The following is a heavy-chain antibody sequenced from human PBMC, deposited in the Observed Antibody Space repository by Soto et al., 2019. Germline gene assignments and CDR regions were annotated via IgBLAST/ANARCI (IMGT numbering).Heavy chain of an antibody. V-gene: IGHV1-8*01. Sequence: ASVKVSCKASGYPFTSYDINWVRQATGQGLEWMGWMNPNSGNTGYAQKFQGRVTMTRNTSISTAYMELSSLRSEDTAVYYCARGRGDFWSGYPYYYYYYMDVWGKGTTVTVSS. J-gene: IGHJ6*03. CDR3: ARGRGDFWSGYPYYYYYYMDV. CDR1: GYPFTSYD. D-gene: IGHD3-3*01. CDR2: MNPNSGNT.